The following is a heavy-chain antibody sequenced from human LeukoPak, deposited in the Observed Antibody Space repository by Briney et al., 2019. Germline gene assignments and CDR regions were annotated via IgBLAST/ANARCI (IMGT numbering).Heavy chain of an antibody. CDR3: GREGIGSNGRYYFDY. V-gene: IGHV3-11*04. CDR1: GFTFSDYY. J-gene: IGHJ4*01. CDR2: ISSGRNTI. D-gene: IGHD1-26*01. Sequence: PGGSLRLSCAASGFTFSDYYMSWIRQAPGKGLEWVSYISSGRNTIYYADSVKGRFTISRDNAKNSLYLQMNSLRAEDTAIYYCGREGIGSNGRYYFDYWGQGTMVTVSS.